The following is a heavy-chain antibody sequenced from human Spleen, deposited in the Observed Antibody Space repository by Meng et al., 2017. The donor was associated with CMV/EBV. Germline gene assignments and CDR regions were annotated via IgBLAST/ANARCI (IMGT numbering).Heavy chain of an antibody. J-gene: IGHJ4*02. V-gene: IGHV3-23*01. Sequence: GGSLRLPCAAAGFTFDYYALTWVRQALGKGLEWVSGISDSGTSTYYADSVKGRFTISRDNSKNTLYLQMNSLTVEDTAIYYCAIIPVGYSGYDSFYHWGQGTLVTVSS. CDR2: ISDSGTST. CDR1: GFTFDYYA. D-gene: IGHD5-12*01. CDR3: AIIPVGYSGYDSFYH.